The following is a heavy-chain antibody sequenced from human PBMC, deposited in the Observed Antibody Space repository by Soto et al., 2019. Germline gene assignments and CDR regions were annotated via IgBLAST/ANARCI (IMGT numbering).Heavy chain of an antibody. D-gene: IGHD2-2*01. CDR1: GFVFNMFD. CDR2: ISTISAYI. CDR3: GRYGPVTTAKRLSGMDV. J-gene: IGHJ6*02. Sequence: EVQLVESGGGLVKPGGSLRLSCTASGFVFNMFDMAWVRQAPGKGLEWVSSISTISAYIYHADSVKGRFTISRDNARKLLFLQMNSLRVEDTAVDFWGRYGPVTTAKRLSGMDVWGQGTTVPGSS. V-gene: IGHV3-21*01.